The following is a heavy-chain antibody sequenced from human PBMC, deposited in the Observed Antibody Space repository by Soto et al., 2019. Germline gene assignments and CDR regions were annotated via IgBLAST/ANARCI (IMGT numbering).Heavy chain of an antibody. J-gene: IGHJ4*02. CDR1: GYTFTNYA. D-gene: IGHD2-15*01. CDR3: ARDCSGGRTGYFHX. CDR2: IKAGNGDT. V-gene: IGHV1-3*01. Sequence: GASVKVSSKGSGYTFTNYAIHWVRQAPGQRLEWMGWIKAGNGDTKYSQRFQGRLTMTRDTSASIVYMESSSLTSEDTAVFYCARDCSGGRTGYFHXWGQGALVTVSX.